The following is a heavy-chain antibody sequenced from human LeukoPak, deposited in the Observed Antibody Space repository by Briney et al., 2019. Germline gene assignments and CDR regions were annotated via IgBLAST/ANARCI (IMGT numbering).Heavy chain of an antibody. Sequence: GGSLRLSCAASGFTFSSYVMHWVRQAPGKGLECVAVIWYDGSNKYYADSVKGRFTISRDNSKNTLYLQMNSLRAEDTAVYYCARERSAAAAPFDYWGQGTLVTVSS. CDR1: GFTFSSYV. J-gene: IGHJ4*02. V-gene: IGHV3-33*01. CDR3: ARERSAAAAPFDY. D-gene: IGHD6-13*01. CDR2: IWYDGSNK.